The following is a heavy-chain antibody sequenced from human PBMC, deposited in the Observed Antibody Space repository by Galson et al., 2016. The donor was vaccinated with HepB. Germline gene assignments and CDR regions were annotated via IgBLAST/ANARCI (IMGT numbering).Heavy chain of an antibody. CDR3: ARGKYFESSGPFGGGGYYFDS. CDR1: GGSISSGDYY. J-gene: IGHJ4*02. CDR2: MYNTGDT. Sequence: TLSLTCTVSGGSISSGDYYWTWIRQTPEKGLEWIGYMYNTGDTYYNPSLKSRLGLSLDMSKNQFSLQLTSVTAADTALYYCARGKYFESSGPFGGGGYYFDSWGQGTLVIVSS. V-gene: IGHV4-30-4*01. D-gene: IGHD3-22*01.